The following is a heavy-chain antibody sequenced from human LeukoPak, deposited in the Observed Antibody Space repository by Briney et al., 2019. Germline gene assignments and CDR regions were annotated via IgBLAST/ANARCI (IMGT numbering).Heavy chain of an antibody. J-gene: IGHJ4*02. CDR1: GGSINNYY. D-gene: IGHD2-21*01. Sequence: PSETLSLTCTVSGGSINNYYWSWIRQPPGKGLEWIGYIYYRGSTNYNPSLKSRVTFSVDTSKNQFSLKLSSVTAADTAIYYCARTYCGTNACPFDHWGQGNLVTVSS. V-gene: IGHV4-59*08. CDR2: IYYRGST. CDR3: ARTYCGTNACPFDH.